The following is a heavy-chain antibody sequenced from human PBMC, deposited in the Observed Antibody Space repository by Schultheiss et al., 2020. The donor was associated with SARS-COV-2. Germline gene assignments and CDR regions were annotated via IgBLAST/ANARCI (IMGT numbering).Heavy chain of an antibody. D-gene: IGHD4-17*01. CDR1: GGSISSYY. CDR3: ARVQGGRPYGDYGNWYFDL. CDR2: IYTSGST. Sequence: SQTLSLTCTVSGGSISSYYWSWIRQPAGKGLEWIGRIYTSGSTNYNPSLESRVTISVDTSKNQFSLKLSSVTAADTAVYYCARVQGGRPYGDYGNWYFDLWGRGTLVTVSS. V-gene: IGHV4-4*07. J-gene: IGHJ2*01.